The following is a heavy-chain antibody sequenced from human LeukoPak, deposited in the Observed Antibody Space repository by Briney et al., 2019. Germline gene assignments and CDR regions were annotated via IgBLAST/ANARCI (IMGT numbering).Heavy chain of an antibody. D-gene: IGHD5-12*01. CDR1: GYTFTGYY. J-gene: IGHJ4*02. CDR2: FDPEDGET. V-gene: IGHV1-24*01. CDR3: ATGLRGYSGYALPNFDY. Sequence: ASVKVSCKASGYTFTGYYMHWVRQAPGKGLEWMGGFDPEDGETIYAQKFQGRVTMTEDTSTDTAYMELSSLRSEDTAVYYCATGLRGYSGYALPNFDYWGQGTLVTVSS.